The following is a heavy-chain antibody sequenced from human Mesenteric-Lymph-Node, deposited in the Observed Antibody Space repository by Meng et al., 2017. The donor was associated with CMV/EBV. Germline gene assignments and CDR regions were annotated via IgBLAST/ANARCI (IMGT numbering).Heavy chain of an antibody. J-gene: IGHJ6*02. CDR2: IYSGAAT. V-gene: IGHV3-53*01. CDR3: ARERYYYDWGSPYGMDV. D-gene: IGHD3-10*02. CDR1: GFTVSSNY. Sequence: GESLKISCEASGFTVSSNYMNWVRQAPGKGLEWVSVIYSGAATYYADSVKGRFTISRDNSKNTLYLQMNRLRAEDTAVYYCARERYYYDWGSPYGMDVWGQGTTVTVSS.